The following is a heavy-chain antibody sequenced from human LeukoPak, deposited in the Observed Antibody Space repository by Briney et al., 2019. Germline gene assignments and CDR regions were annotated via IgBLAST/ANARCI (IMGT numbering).Heavy chain of an antibody. J-gene: IGHJ4*02. CDR3: AKDLLRYFDWSATDY. CDR2: ISGSGGST. Sequence: GGSLRLSCAASGFTFSSYATSWVRQAPGKGLEWVSAISGSGGSTYYADSVKGRFTISRDNSKNTLYLQMNSLRAEDTAVYYCAKDLLRYFDWSATDYWGQGTLVTVSS. CDR1: GFTFSSYA. D-gene: IGHD3-9*01. V-gene: IGHV3-23*01.